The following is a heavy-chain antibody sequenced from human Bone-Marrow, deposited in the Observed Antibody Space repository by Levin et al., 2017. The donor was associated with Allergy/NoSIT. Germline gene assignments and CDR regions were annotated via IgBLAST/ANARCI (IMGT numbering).Heavy chain of an antibody. CDR2: IYSDGAT. J-gene: IGHJ4*02. D-gene: IGHD2-21*01. CDR3: AVIRGQFDY. CDR1: DFSVSSNY. Sequence: PSETLSLTCAASDFSVSSNYMCWVRQAPGKGLEWVSGIYSDGATYYADSVKGRFTVSRDNSRNTLYLQMNSLRAEDSALYYCAVIRGQFDYWGRGTLVTVSS. V-gene: IGHV3-53*01.